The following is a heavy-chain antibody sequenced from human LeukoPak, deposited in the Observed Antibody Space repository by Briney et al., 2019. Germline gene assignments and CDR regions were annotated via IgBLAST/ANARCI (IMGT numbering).Heavy chain of an antibody. CDR1: GGSISGHF. V-gene: IGHV4-59*11. CDR2: VSYSGDT. D-gene: IGHD1-26*01. CDR3: ARGGASSRYFGY. J-gene: IGHJ4*02. Sequence: SETLSLTCTVSGGSISGHFWSWIRQPPGKGLEWIGFVSYSGDTNYSPSFNGRVTISLDTSKSQFSLNLNSVTAADTAVYFCARGGASSRYFGYWGQGTLLTVSS.